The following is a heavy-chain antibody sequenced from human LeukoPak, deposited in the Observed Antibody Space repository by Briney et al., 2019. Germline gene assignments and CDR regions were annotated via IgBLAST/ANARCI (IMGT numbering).Heavy chain of an antibody. V-gene: IGHV4-59*08. CDR3: ARQLRDDTEPHDAFDI. D-gene: IGHD1-14*01. CDR2: IYYSGST. CDR1: GGSISSYY. J-gene: IGHJ3*02. Sequence: SETLSLTCTVSGGSISSYYWSWIRQPPGKGLEWIGYIYYSGSTNYNPSLKSRVTISVDTSKNQFSLKLSSVTAADAAVYYCARQLRDDTEPHDAFDIWGQGTMVTVSS.